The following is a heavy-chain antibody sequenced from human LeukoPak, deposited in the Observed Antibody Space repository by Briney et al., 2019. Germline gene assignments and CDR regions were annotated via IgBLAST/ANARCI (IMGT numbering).Heavy chain of an antibody. J-gene: IGHJ6*03. D-gene: IGHD2-21*02. Sequence: SETLSLTCAVYGGSFSGYYWSWIRRPPGKGLEWIGEINHSGSTNYNPSLKSRVTISVDTSKNQFSLKLSSVTAADAAVYYCARRTAIIYYYMDVWGKGTTVTISS. CDR2: INHSGST. CDR1: GGSFSGYY. CDR3: ARRTAIIYYYMDV. V-gene: IGHV4-34*01.